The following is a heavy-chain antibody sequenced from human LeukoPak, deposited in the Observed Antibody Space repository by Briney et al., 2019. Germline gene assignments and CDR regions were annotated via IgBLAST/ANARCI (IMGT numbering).Heavy chain of an antibody. CDR2: IYYSGST. Sequence: SETLSLTCTVSGGSISSYYWSWIRQPPGKGLEWIGTIYYSGSTYYNPSLKSRVTISVDTSKNQFSLKLNSVTAADTAVYHCARDGGGTVFGEVLPLEENYYYGMDVWGQGTTVTVSS. CDR3: ARDGGGTVFGEVLPLEENYYYGMDV. D-gene: IGHD3-3*01. J-gene: IGHJ6*02. V-gene: IGHV4-59*04. CDR1: GGSISSYY.